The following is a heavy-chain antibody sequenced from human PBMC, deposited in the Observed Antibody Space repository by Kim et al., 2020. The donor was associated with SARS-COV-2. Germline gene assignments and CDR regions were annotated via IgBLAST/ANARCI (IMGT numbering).Heavy chain of an antibody. D-gene: IGHD3-16*01. J-gene: IGHJ4*02. CDR3: ARDAHPFVTLGYFDY. Sequence: DSVKGRFTISRDNSKNTLYLQMNSLRAEDTAVYYCARDAHPFVTLGYFDYWGQGTLVTVSS. V-gene: IGHV3-30*01.